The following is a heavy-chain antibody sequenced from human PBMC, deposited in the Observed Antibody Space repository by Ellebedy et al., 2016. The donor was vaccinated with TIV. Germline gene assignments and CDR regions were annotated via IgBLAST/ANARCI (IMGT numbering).Heavy chain of an antibody. D-gene: IGHD3-10*01. CDR1: GFTFSTYS. CDR3: ASRGVAVQGADY. CDR2: ISGGTSAI. V-gene: IGHV3-48*04. Sequence: GESLKISCAASGFTFSTYSMNWVRQAPGKGLEWVSYISGGTSAIYYADSVRGRFTISRDNAKNTLYLQMNSLRAEDTAVYYCASRGVAVQGADYWGQGTLVTVSS. J-gene: IGHJ4*02.